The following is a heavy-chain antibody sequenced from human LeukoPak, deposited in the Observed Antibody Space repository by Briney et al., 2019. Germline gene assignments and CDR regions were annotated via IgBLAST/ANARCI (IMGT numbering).Heavy chain of an antibody. CDR1: GGSISSGGYY. J-gene: IGHJ4*02. CDR2: IYYSGST. Sequence: PSETLSLTCNVSGGSISSGGYYWSWIRQHPGKGLEWIGYIYYSGSTYYNPSLKSRVTISVDTSKNQFSLKLSSVTAADTAVYYCAREGRAARPTDWGQGTLVTVSS. D-gene: IGHD6-6*01. CDR3: AREGRAARPTD. V-gene: IGHV4-31*03.